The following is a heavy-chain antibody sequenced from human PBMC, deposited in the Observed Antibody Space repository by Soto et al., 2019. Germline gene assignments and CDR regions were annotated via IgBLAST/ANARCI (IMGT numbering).Heavy chain of an antibody. CDR2: IYYSGST. CDR3: ARDWGLYCSGGSCHTIDP. Sequence: SETLSLTCTVSGGSISSSSYYWGWIRQPPXKGLEWIGSIYYSGSTYYNPSLKSRVTISVDTSKNQFSLKLSSVTAADTAVYYCARDWGLYCSGGSCHTIDPWGQGTLVTVSS. V-gene: IGHV4-39*02. J-gene: IGHJ5*02. CDR1: GGSISSSSYY. D-gene: IGHD2-15*01.